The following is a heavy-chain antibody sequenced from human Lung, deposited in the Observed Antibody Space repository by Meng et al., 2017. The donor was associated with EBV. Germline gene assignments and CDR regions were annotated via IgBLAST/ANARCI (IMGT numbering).Heavy chain of an antibody. D-gene: IGHD2-21*01. J-gene: IGHJ4*02. CDR2: INPDGSVI. CDR1: GFTLSSYW. V-gene: IGHV3-74*01. Sequence: VQVMESGGGLVQPGGSLRLSWAASGFTLSSYWVHWVRQAPGKGLVWVSRINPDGSVITYADSVKGRFTISRDNAKNTVYLQMNNLRAEDTAVYYCAKDCFGDKDSWGQGTLVTVSS. CDR3: AKDCFGDKDS.